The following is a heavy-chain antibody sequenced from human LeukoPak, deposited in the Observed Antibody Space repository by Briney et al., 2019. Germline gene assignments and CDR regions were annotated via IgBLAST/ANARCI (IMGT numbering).Heavy chain of an antibody. D-gene: IGHD3-10*01. J-gene: IGHJ5*02. CDR3: ARVPRRGERFDP. Sequence: ASVKVSCKSSGYTFSIYGISWVRQAPGQGLEWMGWISAYSGKTDYAQKFQGRVTMSRNTSISTAYMELGSLTSEDTAVYYCARVPRRGERFDPWGQGTLVTVAS. V-gene: IGHV1-8*02. CDR2: ISAYSGKT. CDR1: GYTFSIYG.